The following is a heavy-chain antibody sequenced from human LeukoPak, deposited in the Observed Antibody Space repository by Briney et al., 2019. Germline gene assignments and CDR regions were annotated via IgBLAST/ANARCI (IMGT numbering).Heavy chain of an antibody. V-gene: IGHV1-69*05. CDR3: ARDPYVNNWFDP. CDR2: IIPIFGTA. CDR1: GGTFSSCA. J-gene: IGHJ5*02. Sequence: SVKVSCKASGGTFSSCAISWVRQAPGQGLEWMGRIIPIFGTANYAQKFQGRVTITTDESTSTAYMELSSLRSEDTAVYYCARDPYVNNWFDPWGQGTLVTVSS. D-gene: IGHD3-16*01.